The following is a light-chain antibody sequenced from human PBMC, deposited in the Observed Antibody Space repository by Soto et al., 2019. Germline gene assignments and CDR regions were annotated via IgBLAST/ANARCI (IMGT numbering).Light chain of an antibody. J-gene: IGLJ1*01. CDR3: AAWDDNLSTYV. Sequence: QSVLAQPPSASGTPGQRVSISCSVYSSSIGTNFVYWYQQLPGTAPKVLIHSNNQRPSGVPDRFSGSKSGTSASLAISGLRSEDEADYYCAAWDDNLSTYVFGSGTKAPS. CDR2: SNN. V-gene: IGLV1-47*02. CDR1: SSSIGTNF.